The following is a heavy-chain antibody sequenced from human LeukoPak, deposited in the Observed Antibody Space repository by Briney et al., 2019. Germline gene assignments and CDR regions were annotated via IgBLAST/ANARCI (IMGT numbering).Heavy chain of an antibody. Sequence: GGSLRLSCAASGFTFSTYGMHWVGQAPGKGLEWVAVISYDGSNKYYADSVKGRFTISRDNSKNTLYLQMNSLRAEDTAVYYCAKDREYTAMVDLRYYFDYWGQGTLVTVSS. V-gene: IGHV3-30*18. CDR3: AKDREYTAMVDLRYYFDY. D-gene: IGHD5-18*01. J-gene: IGHJ4*02. CDR1: GFTFSTYG. CDR2: ISYDGSNK.